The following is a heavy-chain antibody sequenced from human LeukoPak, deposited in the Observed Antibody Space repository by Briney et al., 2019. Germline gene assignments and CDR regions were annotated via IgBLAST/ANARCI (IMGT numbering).Heavy chain of an antibody. D-gene: IGHD3-22*01. CDR3: ARHNYDSSGYYSRPYYFDY. Sequence: SETLSLTCAVYGGSFSGYYWGWIRQPPGKGLEWIGEINHSGSTNYNPSLKSRVTISVDTSKNQFSLKLSSVTAADTAVYYCARHNYDSSGYYSRPYYFDYWGQGTLVTVSS. J-gene: IGHJ4*02. CDR1: GGSFSGYY. V-gene: IGHV4-34*01. CDR2: INHSGST.